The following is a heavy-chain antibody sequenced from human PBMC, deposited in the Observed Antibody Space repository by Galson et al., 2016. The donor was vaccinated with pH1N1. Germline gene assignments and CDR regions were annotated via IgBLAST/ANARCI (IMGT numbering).Heavy chain of an antibody. V-gene: IGHV1-18*04. J-gene: IGHJ6*02. CDR1: GYKFASYG. CDR3: ARDDPGTTPYNYYGMDV. Sequence: QSGAEVKKPGASVKVSCKASGYKFASYGISWVRQAPGQGLEWMGWISGNNGNTKYAETFQGRVIMTIDRSTRTAYMDLRSLRSDDTALYFCARDDPGTTPYNYYGMDVWGQGTTVTVSS. D-gene: IGHD1-1*01. CDR2: ISGNNGNT.